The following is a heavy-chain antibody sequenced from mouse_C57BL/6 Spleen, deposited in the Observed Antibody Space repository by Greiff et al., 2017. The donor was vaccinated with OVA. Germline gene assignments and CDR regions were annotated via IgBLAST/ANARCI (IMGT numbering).Heavy chain of an antibody. CDR1: GFTFSDYG. CDR3: AREPHYGSSYAMDY. Sequence: EVKLMESGGGLVKPGGSLKLSCAASGFTFSDYGMHWVRQAPEKGLEWVAYISSGSSTIYYADTVKGRFTISRDNAKNTLFLQMTSLRSEDTAMYYCAREPHYGSSYAMDYWGQGTSVTVSS. J-gene: IGHJ4*01. D-gene: IGHD1-1*01. V-gene: IGHV5-17*01. CDR2: ISSGSSTI.